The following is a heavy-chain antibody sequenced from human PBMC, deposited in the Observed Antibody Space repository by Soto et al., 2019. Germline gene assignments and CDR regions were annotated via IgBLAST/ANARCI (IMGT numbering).Heavy chain of an antibody. Sequence: PGESLKISCMGSGYSFTSYWISWVRQMPGKGLEWMGRIDPSDSYTNYSPSFQGHVTISADKSISTAYLQWSSLKASDTAMYYCAISYYYDSSGYYRWGQGTLVTVSS. CDR2: IDPSDSYT. CDR3: AISYYYDSSGYYR. V-gene: IGHV5-10-1*01. D-gene: IGHD3-22*01. J-gene: IGHJ4*02. CDR1: GYSFTSYW.